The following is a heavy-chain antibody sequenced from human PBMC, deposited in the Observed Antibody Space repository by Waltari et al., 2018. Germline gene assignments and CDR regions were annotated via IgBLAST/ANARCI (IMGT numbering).Heavy chain of an antibody. D-gene: IGHD5-12*01. CDR3: ARDPGAYSGYDWDDY. J-gene: IGHJ4*02. V-gene: IGHV1-46*01. CDR1: GYTFTSYY. CDR2: INPSGGST. Sequence: QVQLVQSGAEVKKPGASVKVSCKASGYTFTSYYMHWVRQAPGQGLEWMGIINPSGGSTSYAQKFQGRVTMTRDTSTSTVYMELSSLRSEDTAVYYCARDPGAYSGYDWDDYWGQGTLVTVSS.